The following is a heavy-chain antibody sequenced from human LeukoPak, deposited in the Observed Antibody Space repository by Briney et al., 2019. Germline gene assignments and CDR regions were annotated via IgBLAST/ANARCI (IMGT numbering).Heavy chain of an antibody. CDR1: GFSFNSDW. J-gene: IGHJ4*02. CDR2: IKHDESEK. V-gene: IGHV3-7*01. D-gene: IGHD3-16*01. CDR3: TRRLDD. Sequence: GGSLRLSCAASGFSFNSDWMDWVRQAPGKGLEWVANIKHDESEKNYLDSVKGRFTISRGNAQNSLYLQMNGLRDEDTAVYYCTRRLDDWGQGTLVTVSS.